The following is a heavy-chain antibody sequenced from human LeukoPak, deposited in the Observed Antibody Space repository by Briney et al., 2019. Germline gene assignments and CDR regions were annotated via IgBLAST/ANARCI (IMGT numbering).Heavy chain of an antibody. CDR1: GFSFINYA. Sequence: GGSLRLSCAASGFSFINYAMHWVRQAPGKGLEWVAVISFDGSIKYYTDSVKGRFTISRDTSKNTLYLQMNSLRVEDTAVYYCARDRVSYSSGWYGTDYWGQGTLVTVSP. CDR3: ARDRVSYSSGWYGTDY. V-gene: IGHV3-30*04. CDR2: ISFDGSIK. D-gene: IGHD6-19*01. J-gene: IGHJ4*02.